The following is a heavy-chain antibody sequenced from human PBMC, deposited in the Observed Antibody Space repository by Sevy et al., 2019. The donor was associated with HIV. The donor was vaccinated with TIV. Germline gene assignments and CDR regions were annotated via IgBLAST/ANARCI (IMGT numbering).Heavy chain of an antibody. CDR3: ARGRGIAVAGGGYYSDY. D-gene: IGHD6-19*01. CDR2: ISTYNGKT. J-gene: IGHJ4*02. CDR1: GYTFSRSV. Sequence: ASVKVSCMASGYTFSRSVITWVRQASGQGLEWMGWISTYNGKTNYAQKFQDRVTMTTDTSTNTAYMELRSLRSDDTAIYFCARGRGIAVAGGGYYSDYWGQGSLVTVSS. V-gene: IGHV1-18*04.